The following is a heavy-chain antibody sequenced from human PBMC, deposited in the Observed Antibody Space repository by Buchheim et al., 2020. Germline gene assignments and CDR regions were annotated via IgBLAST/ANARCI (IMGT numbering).Heavy chain of an antibody. Sequence: EVQLVESGGGLVQPGGSLRLSCAASGFTFSNYWMHWVRQAPGKGLEWVSYMRSTNSIYYTDSVKGRFTISRDNAKNSLYLQMNTLRVEDTAVYYCARGGPYYAFDYWGQGTL. J-gene: IGHJ4*02. V-gene: IGHV3-48*04. CDR2: MRSTNSI. D-gene: IGHD1-26*01. CDR3: ARGGPYYAFDY. CDR1: GFTFSNYW.